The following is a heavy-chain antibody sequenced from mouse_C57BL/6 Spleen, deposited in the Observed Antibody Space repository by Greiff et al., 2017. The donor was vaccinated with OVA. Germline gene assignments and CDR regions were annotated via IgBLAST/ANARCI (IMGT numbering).Heavy chain of an antibody. D-gene: IGHD2-3*01. CDR1: GYTFTDYE. CDR2: IDPETGGT. CDR3: TRDLDGYYYFDD. V-gene: IGHV1-15*01. Sequence: QVQLQQSGAELVRPGASVTLSCKASGYTFTDYEMHWVKQTPVHGLEWIGAIDPETGGTAYNQKFKGKAILTADKSSSTAYMELRSLTSEDSAVYYCTRDLDGYYYFDDWGQGTTLTVSS. J-gene: IGHJ2*01.